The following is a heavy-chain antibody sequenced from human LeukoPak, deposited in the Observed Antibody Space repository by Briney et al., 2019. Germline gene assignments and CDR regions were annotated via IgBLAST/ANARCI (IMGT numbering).Heavy chain of an antibody. V-gene: IGHV1-8*01. CDR3: ARVYRRYSSSWYPIDY. CDR2: MNPNSGNT. Sequence: GASVKVSCKASGYTFTSYDINWVRQSTGQGLEWMGWMNPNSGNTGYAQKFQGRVTMTRNTSISTAYMELSSLRSEDTAVYYCARVYRRYSSSWYPIDYWGQGTLVVVSS. CDR1: GYTFTSYD. J-gene: IGHJ4*02. D-gene: IGHD6-13*01.